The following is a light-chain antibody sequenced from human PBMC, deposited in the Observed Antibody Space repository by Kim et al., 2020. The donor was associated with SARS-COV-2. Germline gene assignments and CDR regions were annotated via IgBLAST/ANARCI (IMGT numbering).Light chain of an antibody. CDR1: SSDIGYYNG. Sequence: QSVTLSCTGTSSDIGYYNGVSWYQQPPGTAPKLMIYEVSNRPSGVPDRFSGSKSGNTASLTISGLQTEDEADYYCSSYISSSTSVVFGGGTQLTVL. CDR3: SSYISSSTSVV. J-gene: IGLJ2*01. CDR2: EVS. V-gene: IGLV2-18*02.